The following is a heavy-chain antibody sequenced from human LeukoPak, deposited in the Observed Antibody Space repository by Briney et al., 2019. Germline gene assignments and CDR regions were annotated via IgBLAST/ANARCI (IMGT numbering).Heavy chain of an antibody. CDR3: ARRVGEELLWFGELPWFDP. CDR2: IYPGDSDT. D-gene: IGHD3-10*01. J-gene: IGHJ5*02. V-gene: IGHV5-51*01. CDR1: GYSFTSYW. Sequence: GESLKISCKGSGYSFTSYWIGWVRQMPGKGLEWMGIIYPGDSDTRYSPSFQGQVTISADKSISTAYLQWSSLKASDTAMYYCARRVGEELLWFGELPWFDPWGQGTLVTVSS.